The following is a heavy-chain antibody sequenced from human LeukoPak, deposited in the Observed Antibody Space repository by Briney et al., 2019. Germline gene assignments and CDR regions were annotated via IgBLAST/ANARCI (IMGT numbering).Heavy chain of an antibody. Sequence: GGSLSLSCAASGFILSNYRMHWVRPVPGKGLVWVSRIHSGRTTTYYAYSVRGRFTTSRDTDKNSLYLKMNSLRVEDAAVYYCTRDPWNLEFDLWGQGTLVTVSS. CDR1: GFILSNYR. CDR3: TRDPWNLEFDL. V-gene: IGHV3-74*01. J-gene: IGHJ5*02. D-gene: IGHD1-7*01. CDR2: IHSGRTTT.